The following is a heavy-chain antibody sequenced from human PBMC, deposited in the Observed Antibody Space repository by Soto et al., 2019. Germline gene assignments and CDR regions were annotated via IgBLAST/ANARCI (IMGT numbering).Heavy chain of an antibody. CDR1: GYTFTSYG. D-gene: IGHD2-15*01. J-gene: IGHJ5*02. V-gene: IGHV1-3*01. CDR2: INAGKGET. CDR3: ARGARTQESGGNYRWFDP. Sequence: QVQLVQSGAEVKKPGASVMVSCKASGYTFTSYGMQWMRQAPGQRPEWMGWINAGKGETKYSEKFQGRVTITRDTSASTAYMEPSSLRSEDTAVYYCARGARTQESGGNYRWFDPWGQGTMVSVSS.